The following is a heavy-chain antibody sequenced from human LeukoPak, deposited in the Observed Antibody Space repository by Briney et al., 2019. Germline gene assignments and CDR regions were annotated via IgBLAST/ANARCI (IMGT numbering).Heavy chain of an antibody. J-gene: IGHJ4*02. D-gene: IGHD3-3*01. CDR3: ARHPYYDFWSGYRASEFDY. V-gene: IGHV4-39*01. Sequence: PSETLSLTCTVSGGSISSSSYYWGWIRQPPGKGLEWIGSIYYSGSTYYNPSLKSRVTISVDTSKNQFSLKLSSVTAVDTGVYYCARHPYYDFWSGYRASEFDYWGQGTLVTVSS. CDR1: GGSISSSSYY. CDR2: IYYSGST.